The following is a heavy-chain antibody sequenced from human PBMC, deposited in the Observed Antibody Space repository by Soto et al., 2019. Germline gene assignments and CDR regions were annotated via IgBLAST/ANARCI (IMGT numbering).Heavy chain of an antibody. V-gene: IGHV3-33*01. CDR3: ARDNNPRYCSGGSCYSDAFDI. CDR1: GFTFSSYG. J-gene: IGHJ3*02. Sequence: QVQLVESGEGVVQPGRSLRLSCAASGFTFSSYGMHWVRQAPGKGLEWVAVIWYDGSNKYYADSVKGRFTISRDNSKNKLYMQMNSLRAEDTAVYYCARDNNPRYCSGGSCYSDAFDIWGQGTMVTVSS. CDR2: IWYDGSNK. D-gene: IGHD2-15*01.